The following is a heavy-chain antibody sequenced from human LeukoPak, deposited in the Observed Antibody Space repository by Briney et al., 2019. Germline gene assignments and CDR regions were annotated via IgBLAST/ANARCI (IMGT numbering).Heavy chain of an antibody. CDR3: ARGKYSSSWYRDRVWFDP. Sequence: ASVKVSCKASGYTFTGYYMHWVRQAPGQGLEWMGWINPNSGGTNYAQKFQGRVTMTRDTSISTAYMELSRLRSDDTAVYYCARGKYSSSWYRDRVWFDPWGQGTLVTVSS. V-gene: IGHV1-2*02. CDR2: INPNSGGT. D-gene: IGHD6-13*01. J-gene: IGHJ5*02. CDR1: GYTFTGYY.